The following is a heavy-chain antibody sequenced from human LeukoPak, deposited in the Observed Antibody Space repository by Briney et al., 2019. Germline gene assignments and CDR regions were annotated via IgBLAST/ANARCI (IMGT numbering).Heavy chain of an antibody. J-gene: IGHJ4*02. V-gene: IGHV3-23*01. Sequence: PGGSLRLSCAASGFTFSSSVMSWVRQAPGKGLEWVSGISGSGGRTNYADSVKGRFTISRDNSKNTLYLHMNSLRAEDTAVYYCAKAPDSYTVTSPLDYWGQGTLVTVSS. CDR2: ISGSGGRT. D-gene: IGHD4-17*01. CDR3: AKAPDSYTVTSPLDY. CDR1: GFTFSSSV.